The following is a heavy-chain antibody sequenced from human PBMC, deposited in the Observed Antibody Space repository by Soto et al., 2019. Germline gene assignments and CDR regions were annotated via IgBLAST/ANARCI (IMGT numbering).Heavy chain of an antibody. J-gene: IGHJ4*02. CDR3: ATTGSYCGGDCYSGMDY. CDR2: IWYDGSNK. D-gene: IGHD2-21*02. Sequence: QVQLVESGGGVVQPGRSLRLSCAASGFTFSSYGMHWVRQAPGKGLEWVAVIWYDGSNKYYADSVKGRFTISRDNPTNTLYLQMNSLRAEDTAVYYCATTGSYCGGDCYSGMDYWGQGTLVTVSS. CDR1: GFTFSSYG. V-gene: IGHV3-33*01.